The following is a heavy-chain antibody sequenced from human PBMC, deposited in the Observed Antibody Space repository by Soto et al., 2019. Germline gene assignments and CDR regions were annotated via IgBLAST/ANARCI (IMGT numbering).Heavy chain of an antibody. CDR1: GGSIISGY. CDR3: AGLRGYAGSPIDY. J-gene: IGHJ4*02. Sequence: KASETLSLTCTVSGGSIISGYWSWIRQPPGKGLEWIGYISYSGNTNYNPSLKSRVTMSVDTPKNQFSLRLSSATTADTAVYYCAGLRGYAGSPIDYWGQGTLVTVSS. D-gene: IGHD2-15*01. CDR2: ISYSGNT. V-gene: IGHV4-59*01.